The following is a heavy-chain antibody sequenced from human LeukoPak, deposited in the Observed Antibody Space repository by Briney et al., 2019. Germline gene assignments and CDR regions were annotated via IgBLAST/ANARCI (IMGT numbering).Heavy chain of an antibody. D-gene: IGHD6-19*01. CDR3: ARHVYSSGWSLDY. Sequence: SGGSLRLSCAASGFTFSSYEMNWVRQAPGKGLEWVSYISSSGSTIYYADSVKGRFTISRDNAKNSLYLQMNSLRAEDTAVYYCARHVYSSGWSLDYWGQGTLVTVSS. CDR1: GFTFSSYE. V-gene: IGHV3-48*03. CDR2: ISSSGSTI. J-gene: IGHJ4*02.